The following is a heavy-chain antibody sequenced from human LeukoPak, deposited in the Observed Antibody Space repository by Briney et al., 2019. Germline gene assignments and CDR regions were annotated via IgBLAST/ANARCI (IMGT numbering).Heavy chain of an antibody. CDR1: GYTFTGYY. V-gene: IGHV1-46*01. Sequence: ASVKVSCKASGYTFTGYYIHWVRQAPGQGLEWMGIINPSGGSTSYAQKFQGRVTMTRDMSTSTVYMELCSLRSEDTAVYYCARDRLGFPSLRYFDWLLYREVGDMDVWGKGTTVTVSS. J-gene: IGHJ6*03. CDR3: ARDRLGFPSLRYFDWLLYREVGDMDV. CDR2: INPSGGST. D-gene: IGHD3-9*01.